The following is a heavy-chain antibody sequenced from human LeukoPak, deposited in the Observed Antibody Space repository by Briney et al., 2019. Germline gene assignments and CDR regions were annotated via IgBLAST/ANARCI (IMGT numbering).Heavy chain of an antibody. CDR2: ISGSGGTT. J-gene: IGHJ6*02. Sequence: GGSLRLSCAASGFTFNNYAMNWVRQAPGKGLEWVSVISGSGGTTYYADSVKGRFTISRDSSKNTLYLQMNSLRAEDTAVYYCARGPPSSYYYYYGMDVWGQGTTVTVSS. CDR3: ARGPPSSYYYYYGMDV. CDR1: GFTFNNYA. V-gene: IGHV3-23*01.